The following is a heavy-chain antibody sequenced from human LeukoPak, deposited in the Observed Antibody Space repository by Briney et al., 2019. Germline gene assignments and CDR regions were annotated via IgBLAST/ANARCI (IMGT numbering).Heavy chain of an antibody. CDR2: IYYSGST. V-gene: IGHV4-39*07. CDR1: GGSIAGSSYY. D-gene: IGHD2-2*01. Sequence: SETLSLTCTVSGGSIAGSSYYWVWIRQPPGNGLEWIGTIYYSGSTYYNPSLKSRVTISVDTSKNQFSLRLSSVTAADTAVYYCAREVDAAAAYNWFDPWGQGTLVTVSS. CDR3: AREVDAAAAYNWFDP. J-gene: IGHJ5*02.